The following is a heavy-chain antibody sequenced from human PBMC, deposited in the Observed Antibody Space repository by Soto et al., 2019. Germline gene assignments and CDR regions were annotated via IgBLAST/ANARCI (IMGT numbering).Heavy chain of an antibody. CDR3: VYRDFGDYFFQF. CDR1: GFALTTQGVH. V-gene: IGHV2-5*02. J-gene: IGHJ4*02. CDR2: IYWDDNE. Sequence: QITLKESGPTLVKPTQTLTLTCTFSGFALTTQGVHVGWIRPPPGKALEWLALIYWDDNEVYSPSPKNRLTITTDTSKSQVVLTLATVDPVDTATYYCVYRDFGDYFFQFWGQGILVNVSS. D-gene: IGHD4-17*01.